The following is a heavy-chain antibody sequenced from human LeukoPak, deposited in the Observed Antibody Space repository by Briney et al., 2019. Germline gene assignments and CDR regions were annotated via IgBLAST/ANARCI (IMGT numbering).Heavy chain of an antibody. Sequence: NPSETLSLTCTVSGGSISSSYWSWIRQPPGKGLEWIGYIYYTGSTTYNPSLKSRVTISVDTSKNQFSLKLRSVTAADTAVYYCARGLNFDWLSPYYYYGMDVWGQGTTVIVSS. CDR1: GGSISSSY. D-gene: IGHD3-9*01. CDR2: IYYTGST. CDR3: ARGLNFDWLSPYYYYGMDV. V-gene: IGHV4-59*01. J-gene: IGHJ6*02.